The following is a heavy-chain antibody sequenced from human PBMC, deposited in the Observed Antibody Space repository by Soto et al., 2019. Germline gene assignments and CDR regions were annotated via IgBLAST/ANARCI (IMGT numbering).Heavy chain of an antibody. J-gene: IGHJ4*02. D-gene: IGHD2-21*02. CDR3: AKGGGGDHGY. CDR1: GFIFTTSD. CDR2: ITITGDTT. V-gene: IGHV3-23*04. Sequence: EVQLVESEGGLVQPGGSLRLSCEASGFIFTTSDMSWVRQAPGKGLEWISSITITGDTTHYADSVKGRFTISRDNSRNRVYLPMNSRRVNDTAVYYCAKGGGGDHGYWGQGTLVAVSS.